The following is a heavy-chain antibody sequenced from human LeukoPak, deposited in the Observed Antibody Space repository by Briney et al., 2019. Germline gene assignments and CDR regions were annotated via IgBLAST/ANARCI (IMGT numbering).Heavy chain of an antibody. V-gene: IGHV3-23*01. CDR3: ATPTQGPWSLGTFVN. J-gene: IGHJ4*02. Sequence: PGGSLRLSSAASGFTFCSYAISWLRQAPGKGPECVSTIRGSSGSTYYADSVKGRFTISRDNSKNTLYVQMNSLRAEDTAVYYCATPTQGPWSLGTFVNWGQGTLVTVSS. D-gene: IGHD2-21*01. CDR1: GFTFCSYA. CDR2: IRGSSGST.